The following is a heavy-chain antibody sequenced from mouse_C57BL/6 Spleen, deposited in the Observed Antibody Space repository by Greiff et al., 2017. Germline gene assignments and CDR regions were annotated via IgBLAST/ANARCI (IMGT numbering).Heavy chain of an antibody. D-gene: IGHD1-1*01. CDR2: ISDGGSYT. V-gene: IGHV5-4*03. CDR3: ARGDYGSSYGDY. CDR1: GFTFSSYA. J-gene: IGHJ2*01. Sequence: EVKLQESGGGLVKPGGSLKLSCAASGFTFSSYAMSWVRQTPEKRLEWVATISDGGSYTYYPDNVKGRFTISRDNAKNNLYLQMSHLKSEDTAMYYCARGDYGSSYGDYWGQGTTLTVSS.